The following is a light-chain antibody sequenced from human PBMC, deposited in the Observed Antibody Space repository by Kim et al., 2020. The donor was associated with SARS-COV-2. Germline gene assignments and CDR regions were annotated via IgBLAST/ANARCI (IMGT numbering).Light chain of an antibody. CDR1: QSFSSSY. CDR3: QQYGSS. V-gene: IGKV3-20*01. J-gene: IGKJ5*01. CDR2: GAS. Sequence: EIVLTQSPGTLSLSPGESATLSCRASQSFSSSYLAWYQQKPGQAPRLLIYGASNRATGIPDRFSGSGSGTDFTLTISRLDPEDFAVYYCQQYGSSFGQGTRLEIK.